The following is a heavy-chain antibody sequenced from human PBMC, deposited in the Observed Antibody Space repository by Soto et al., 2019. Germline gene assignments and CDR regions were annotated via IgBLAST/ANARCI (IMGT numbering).Heavy chain of an antibody. CDR2: IGGSGAAT. D-gene: IGHD6-19*01. CDR3: AKTTVAAIAYYFDY. V-gene: IGHV3-23*01. J-gene: IGHJ4*02. CDR1: RFTFSGYA. Sequence: GGSLRLSCAASRFTFSGYAMTWVRQAPGKGLECVSTIGGSGAATYYADSVKGRFTISRDNSKNTLYLQMNGLRAEDTAVYYCAKTTVAAIAYYFDYWGQGALVTVSS.